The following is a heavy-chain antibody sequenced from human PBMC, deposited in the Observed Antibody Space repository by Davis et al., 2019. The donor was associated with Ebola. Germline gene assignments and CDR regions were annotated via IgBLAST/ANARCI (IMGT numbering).Heavy chain of an antibody. CDR1: GFTFSSYW. V-gene: IGHV3-74*01. CDR3: AREMATTNDAFDI. Sequence: HTGGSLRLSCAASGFTFSSYWMHWVRQAPGKGLVWVSRVDIDGSRTSYADSVKGRFTISRDNAKNTLYLQKNSLRVEDTAVYYCAREMATTNDAFDIWGQGTMVSVSS. D-gene: IGHD5-24*01. J-gene: IGHJ3*02. CDR2: VDIDGSRT.